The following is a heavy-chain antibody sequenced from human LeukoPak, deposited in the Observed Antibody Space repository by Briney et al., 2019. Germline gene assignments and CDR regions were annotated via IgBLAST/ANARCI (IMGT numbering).Heavy chain of an antibody. CDR3: ARGFGPIGYYPGAYFDY. CDR2: INHSGST. CDR1: GGSFSGYY. Sequence: PSETLSLTCAVYGGSFSGYYWSWIRQPPGKGLEWIGEINHSGSTNYNPSPKSRVTISVDTSENQFSLKLSSVTAADTAVYYCARGFGPIGYYPGAYFDYWGQGTLVTVSS. V-gene: IGHV4-34*01. J-gene: IGHJ4*02. D-gene: IGHD3-22*01.